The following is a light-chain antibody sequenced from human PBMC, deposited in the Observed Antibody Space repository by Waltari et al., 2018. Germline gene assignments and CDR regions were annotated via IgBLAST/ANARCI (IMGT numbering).Light chain of an antibody. J-gene: IGLJ3*02. CDR3: CSFEDTWV. V-gene: IGLV2-11*01. CDR1: GSDY. CDR2: DIS. Sequence: QSALTQPHSVSGSAGQSVTISCTGTGSDYVSWYQQLPGKAPKTLIYDISKRASGVPYRFSGSKSATSASLTVSGLQAEDEADYYCCSFEDTWVFGGGTKLTVL.